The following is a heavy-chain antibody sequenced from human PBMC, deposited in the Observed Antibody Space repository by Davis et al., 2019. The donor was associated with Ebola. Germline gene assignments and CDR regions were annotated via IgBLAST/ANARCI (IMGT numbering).Heavy chain of an antibody. CDR2: INSDGSST. V-gene: IGHV3-74*01. D-gene: IGHD6-19*01. J-gene: IGHJ2*01. CDR1: GFTFSSYW. CDR3: ARAGSSGWYVDRYFDL. Sequence: GESLKISCAASGFTFSSYWMHWVRQAPGKGLVWVSRINSDGSSTSYADSVKGRFTISRDNAKNTLYLQMNSLRAEDTAVYYCARAGSSGWYVDRYFDLWGRGTLVTVSS.